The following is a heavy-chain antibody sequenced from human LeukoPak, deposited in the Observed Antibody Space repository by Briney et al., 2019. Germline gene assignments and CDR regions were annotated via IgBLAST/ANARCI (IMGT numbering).Heavy chain of an antibody. J-gene: IGHJ4*02. CDR1: GGSFSGYY. CDR2: INHSGST. Sequence: PSETLSLTCAVYGGSFSGYYWSWLRQPPGKGLEWIGEINHSGSTNYNPSLTSRVTISVDTSKSQFSLKLNSMTAADTAVYYCARGAQTYYDKAPVDYWGQGTLVTVSS. D-gene: IGHD3-22*01. V-gene: IGHV4-34*01. CDR3: ARGAQTYYDKAPVDY.